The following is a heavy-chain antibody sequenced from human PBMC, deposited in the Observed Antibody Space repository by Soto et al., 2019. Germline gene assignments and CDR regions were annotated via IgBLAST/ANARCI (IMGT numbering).Heavy chain of an antibody. D-gene: IGHD6-6*01. J-gene: IGHJ6*03. CDR1: GGSLSSYY. V-gene: IGHV4-59*01. CDR2: IYYSGST. CDR3: VRFNRRVAAPPSYMDV. Sequence: SETLSLTCSVSGGSLSSYYWSWIRQPPGKGLEWIGYIYYSGSTTYNPSHKSRVTISVDTSKNQFSLNLNSVTAADTTVYYCVRFNRRVAAPPSYMDVWGKGTTVTVSS.